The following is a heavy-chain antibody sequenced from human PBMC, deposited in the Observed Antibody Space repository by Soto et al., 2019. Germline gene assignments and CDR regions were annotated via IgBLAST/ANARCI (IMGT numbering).Heavy chain of an antibody. V-gene: IGHV1-46*01. J-gene: IGHJ4*02. CDR2: INPSGGST. D-gene: IGHD3-22*01. CDR3: ANSRSGYAYDY. Sequence: ASVKVSCKASGYTFTRSYMHWVRQAPGQGLEWMGIINPSGGSTTYAQKFQGRVTMTRDTYTSTVYMELSSLRSEDTAVYYCANSRSGYAYDYWGQGTLVTVSS. CDR1: GYTFTRSY.